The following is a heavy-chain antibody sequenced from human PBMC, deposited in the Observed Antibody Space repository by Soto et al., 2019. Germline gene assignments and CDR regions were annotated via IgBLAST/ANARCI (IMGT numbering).Heavy chain of an antibody. Sequence: EVQLLESGGGLVQPGGSLRLSCAASGFTFSSYAMSWVRQAPGKGLEWVSAVSGRGGSTYYADSVKGRFTISRDNSKNTLYLQMNSLRAEDTAVYYCAKGEVAAAGTPSDYWGQGTLVTVSS. J-gene: IGHJ4*02. D-gene: IGHD6-13*01. CDR1: GFTFSSYA. CDR2: VSGRGGST. V-gene: IGHV3-23*01. CDR3: AKGEVAAAGTPSDY.